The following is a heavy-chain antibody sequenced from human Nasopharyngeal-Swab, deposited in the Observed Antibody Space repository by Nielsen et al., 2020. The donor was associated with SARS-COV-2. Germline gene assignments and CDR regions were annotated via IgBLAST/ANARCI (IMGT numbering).Heavy chain of an antibody. CDR2: IYYSGST. J-gene: IGHJ4*02. V-gene: IGHV4-59*08. Sequence: SETLSLTCTVSGGSISSYYWSWIRQPPGKGLEWIGYIYYSGSTSYNPSLKSRVTTSLDTSKKQFSLKLASVTAADTAVYYCARLTSLSGALDYWGQGTLVTVSS. CDR3: ARLTSLSGALDY. D-gene: IGHD2-2*01. CDR1: GGSISSYY.